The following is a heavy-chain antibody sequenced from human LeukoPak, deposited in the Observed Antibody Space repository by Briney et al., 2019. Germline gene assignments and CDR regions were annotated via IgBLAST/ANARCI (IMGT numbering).Heavy chain of an antibody. Sequence: SESLSLSCTVSGCSINSSYLSWIRQPHGQGLEWIGYISYSGDTNYNPSLKSRVTLSVDTSKSQFSLNLSSVTAADTAVYYCARMYQLQCLDYWGQGTLVTVS. CDR3: ARMYQLQCLDY. V-gene: IGHV4-59*08. J-gene: IGHJ4*02. CDR2: ISYSGDT. D-gene: IGHD2-2*01. CDR1: GCSINSSY.